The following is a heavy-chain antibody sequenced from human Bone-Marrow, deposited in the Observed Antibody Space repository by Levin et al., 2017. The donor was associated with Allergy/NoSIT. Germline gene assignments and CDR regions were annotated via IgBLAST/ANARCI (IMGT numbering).Heavy chain of an antibody. CDR3: AKDRAIFGVVIIPGWFDP. Sequence: GESLKISCAASGFTFSSYAMSWVRQAPGKGLEWVSAISGSGGSTYYADSVKGRFTISRDNSKNTLYLQMNSLRAEDTAVYYCAKDRAIFGVVIIPGWFDPWGQGTLVTVSS. J-gene: IGHJ5*02. D-gene: IGHD3-3*01. V-gene: IGHV3-23*01. CDR1: GFTFSSYA. CDR2: ISGSGGST.